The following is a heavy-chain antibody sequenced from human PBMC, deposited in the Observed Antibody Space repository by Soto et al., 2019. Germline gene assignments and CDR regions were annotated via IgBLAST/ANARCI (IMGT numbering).Heavy chain of an antibody. J-gene: IGHJ6*02. Sequence: SETLSLTCTVSGGSISSYYWSWIRQPPGKGLEWIGYIYYSGSTNYNPSLKSRVTISVDTSKNQFSLKLGSVTAADTAVYYCAREGVLRFLEWTDTTDYGMDVWGQGTTVTVSS. CDR1: GGSISSYY. CDR3: AREGVLRFLEWTDTTDYGMDV. D-gene: IGHD3-3*01. V-gene: IGHV4-59*01. CDR2: IYYSGST.